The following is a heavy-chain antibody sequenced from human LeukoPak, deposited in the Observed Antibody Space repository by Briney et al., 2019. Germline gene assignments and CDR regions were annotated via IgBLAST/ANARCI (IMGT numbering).Heavy chain of an antibody. CDR1: GGSISSGDYY. Sequence: SETLSLTCTVSGGSISSGDYYWSWIRQPPGKGLEWIGYIYYSGSTYYNPSLKSRVTISVDTSKNQFSLKLSSVTAADTAAYYCAREDYDSSGYSYWYFDLWGRGTLVTVSS. V-gene: IGHV4-30-4*01. J-gene: IGHJ2*01. CDR3: AREDYDSSGYSYWYFDL. D-gene: IGHD3-22*01. CDR2: IYYSGST.